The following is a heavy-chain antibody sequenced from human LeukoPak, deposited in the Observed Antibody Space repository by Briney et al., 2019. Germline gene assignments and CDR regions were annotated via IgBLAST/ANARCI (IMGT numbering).Heavy chain of an antibody. CDR1: GFTFNSYG. CDR2: ISSSSSTI. D-gene: IGHD5/OR15-5a*01. J-gene: IGHJ3*02. V-gene: IGHV3-48*01. Sequence: GGSLRLSCATSGFTFNSYGMNWVRQAPGKGLEWVSYISSSSSTIYYADSVKGRFTISRDNAKNSLYLQMNSLRAEDTAVYYCARGSTYGLPVDAFDIWGQGTMVTVSS. CDR3: ARGSTYGLPVDAFDI.